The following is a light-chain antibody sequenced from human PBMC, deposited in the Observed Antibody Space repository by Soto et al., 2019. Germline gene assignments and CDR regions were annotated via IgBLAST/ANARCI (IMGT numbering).Light chain of an antibody. J-gene: IGLJ3*02. Sequence: QSVLTQPPSASGSPGQSVTISCTGSNTDVGGYNYVSWYQQHPGKAPKVMIYEVTKRPSGVPARFSGSRSGNTASLTVSGLQAEDEADYYCSSYTSSSTGVFGGGTKLTVL. CDR3: SSYTSSSTGV. CDR2: EVT. CDR1: NTDVGGYNY. V-gene: IGLV2-8*01.